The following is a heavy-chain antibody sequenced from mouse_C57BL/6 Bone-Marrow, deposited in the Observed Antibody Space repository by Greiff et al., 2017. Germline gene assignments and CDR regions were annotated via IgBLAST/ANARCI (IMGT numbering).Heavy chain of an antibody. Sequence: EVQLQESGAELVRPGASVKLSCTASGFNIKDDYMHWVKQRPEQGLEWIGWIDPENGDTEYASQFPGKATITANTSSNTAYLQLSSLTSEDTAVYYCTTGTEGYYGDYAMDYWGQGTSVTVSS. CDR1: GFNIKDDY. J-gene: IGHJ4*01. CDR3: TTGTEGYYGDYAMDY. V-gene: IGHV14-4*01. D-gene: IGHD2-3*01. CDR2: IDPENGDT.